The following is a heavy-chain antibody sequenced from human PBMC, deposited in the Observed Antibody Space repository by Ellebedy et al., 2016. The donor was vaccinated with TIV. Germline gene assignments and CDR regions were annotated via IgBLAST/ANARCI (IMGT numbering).Heavy chain of an antibody. CDR3: ARSPVFDTLTGYYFDL. V-gene: IGHV4-59*01. CDR1: GGSISGYI. D-gene: IGHD3-9*01. J-gene: IGHJ3*01. Sequence: MPSETLSLTCTVSGGSISGYIWSWIRQPPGQGLEWIGHVYYSWSTDYNPSLQSRVTISVDASKNQFSLKLTSVTAADTAVYYCARSPVFDTLTGYYFDLWGQGTLVSVSS. CDR2: VYYSWST.